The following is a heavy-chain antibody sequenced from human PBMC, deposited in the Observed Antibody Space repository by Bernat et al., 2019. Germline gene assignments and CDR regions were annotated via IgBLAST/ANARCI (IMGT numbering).Heavy chain of an antibody. CDR1: GYTFTSYA. Sequence: QVQLVQSGAEVKKPGASVKVSCKASGYTFTSYAMHWVRQAPGQRLEWMGWINAGNGNTKYSQKFQGRVTITRDTSASTAYMELSSLRSEDTAVYYCARSSRCMVRGAGNYGMDVWGQGTTVTVSS. D-gene: IGHD3-10*01. CDR2: INAGNGNT. J-gene: IGHJ6*02. CDR3: ARSSRCMVRGAGNYGMDV. V-gene: IGHV1-3*01.